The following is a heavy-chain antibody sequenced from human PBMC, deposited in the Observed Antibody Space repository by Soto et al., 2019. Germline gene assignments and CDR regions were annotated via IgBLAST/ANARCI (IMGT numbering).Heavy chain of an antibody. V-gene: IGHV4-30-4*01. CDR2: IYYSGST. CDR3: ARGYSSGWYYFDY. J-gene: IGHJ4*02. D-gene: IGHD6-19*01. Sequence: SETLSLTCTVSGGSISSGDYYWSWIRQPPGKGLEWIGYIYYSGSTYYNPSLKSRVTISVDTSKNQFSLKLSSVTAADTAVYYCARGYSSGWYYFDYWGQGTLVNVSS. CDR1: GGSISSGDYY.